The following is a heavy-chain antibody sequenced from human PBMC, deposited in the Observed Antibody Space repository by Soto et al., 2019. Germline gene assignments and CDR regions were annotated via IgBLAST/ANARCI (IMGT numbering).Heavy chain of an antibody. D-gene: IGHD3-10*01. CDR2: IIPIFDTP. V-gene: IGHV1-69*06. Sequence: SVKVSCKASGGIFSSFTISWVRQAPGQGLEWLGGIIPIFDTPTYAQNFQGRVTITADKSTNTVYMALSSLRSEDTAVYYCATHGATTMARGAMKHYYYVMDVGGQGTTVTVSS. CDR1: GGIFSSFT. J-gene: IGHJ6*02. CDR3: ATHGATTMARGAMKHYYYVMDV.